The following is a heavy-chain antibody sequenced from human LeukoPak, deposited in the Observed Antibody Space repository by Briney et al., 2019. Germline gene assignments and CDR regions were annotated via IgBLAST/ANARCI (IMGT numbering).Heavy chain of an antibody. CDR2: ISYDGSNK. CDR3: ARETYYYDR. D-gene: IGHD3-22*01. CDR1: GFTFSSYG. J-gene: IGHJ4*02. Sequence: GGSLRLSCAASGFTFSSYGMHWVRQAPGKGLEWVAVISYDGSNKYYADSVKGRFTISRDNSKNTLYLQMNSLRAEDTAVYYCARETYYYDRWGQGTLVTVSS. V-gene: IGHV3-30*03.